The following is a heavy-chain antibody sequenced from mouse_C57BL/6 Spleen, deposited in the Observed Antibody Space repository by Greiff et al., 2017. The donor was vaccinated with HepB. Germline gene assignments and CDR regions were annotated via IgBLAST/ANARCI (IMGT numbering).Heavy chain of an antibody. V-gene: IGHV1-50*01. Sequence: QVQLKQPGAELVKPGASVKLSCKASGYTFTSYWMQWVKQRPGQGLEWIGEIDPSDSYTNYNQKFKGKATLTVDTSSSTAYMQLSSLTSEDSAVYYCARRGGSSYYAMDYWGQGTSVTVSS. J-gene: IGHJ4*01. CDR1: GYTFTSYW. CDR2: IDPSDSYT. D-gene: IGHD1-1*02. CDR3: ARRGGSSYYAMDY.